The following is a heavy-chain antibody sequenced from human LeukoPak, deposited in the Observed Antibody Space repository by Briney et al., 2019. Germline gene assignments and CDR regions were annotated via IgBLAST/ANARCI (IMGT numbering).Heavy chain of an antibody. CDR2: ISHSGNT. V-gene: IGHV4-31*03. D-gene: IGHD6-6*01. Sequence: PLQTLSLTCSVSGGSINSGGYYWTWIRQLPGKGLEWIGFISHSGNTYYNSSLKSRVIMSVDTSKNQFTLILSSVTAADTALYYCARGPSFGGSSRFDLWGRGTLVIVSS. J-gene: IGHJ2*01. CDR3: ARGPSFGGSSRFDL. CDR1: GGSINSGGYY.